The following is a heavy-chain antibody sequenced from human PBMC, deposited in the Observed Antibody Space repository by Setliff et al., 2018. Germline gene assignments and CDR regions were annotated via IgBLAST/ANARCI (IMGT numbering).Heavy chain of an antibody. J-gene: IGHJ6*02. D-gene: IGHD3-9*01. CDR2: IYHAGST. Sequence: SETLSLTCAVSGGSISSGDASWSWVRQPPGKGLEWIGYIYHAGSTYYNPSLKSRVTISVDTSKNQFSLKLSSVTAADTAVYYCARLGSGYFDWLFNYYGMDVWGQGTTVTVSS. CDR1: GGSISSGDAS. CDR3: ARLGSGYFDWLFNYYGMDV. V-gene: IGHV4-30-2*03.